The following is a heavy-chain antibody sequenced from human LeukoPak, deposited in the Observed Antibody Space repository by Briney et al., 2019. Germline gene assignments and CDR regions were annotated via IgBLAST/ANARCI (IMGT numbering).Heavy chain of an antibody. CDR2: ISYSGST. CDR1: RGSVSSGDYY. V-gene: IGHV4-61*08. J-gene: IGHJ5*02. CDR3: ARGAGVPKFDP. Sequence: PSETLSLTCTVSRGSVSSGDYYWTWIRQPPGKGLEWIGFISYSGSTNYNPSLKSRVTISVDTSKNQFSLKLSSVTAADTAVYYCARGAGVPKFDPWGQGTLVTVSS. D-gene: IGHD2-2*01.